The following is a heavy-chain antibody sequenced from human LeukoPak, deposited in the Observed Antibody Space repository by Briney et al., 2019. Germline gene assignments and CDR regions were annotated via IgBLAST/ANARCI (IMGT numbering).Heavy chain of an antibody. J-gene: IGHJ5*02. CDR3: ARGLGTYWGKDFLNWFDP. CDR1: GYTFTSYG. V-gene: IGHV1-8*02. D-gene: IGHD3-16*01. Sequence: ASVKVSCTASGYTFTSYGINWVRQATGQGLEWMGWMNPNSGNTGYAQKFQGRVTMTRNTSLSTAYMELTSLKSEDTAVYYCARGLGTYWGKDFLNWFDPWGQGTLVTVSS. CDR2: MNPNSGNT.